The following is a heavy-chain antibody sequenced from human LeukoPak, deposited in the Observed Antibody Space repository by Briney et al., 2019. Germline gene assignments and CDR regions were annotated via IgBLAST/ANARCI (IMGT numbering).Heavy chain of an antibody. CDR3: ARHGTISSESYFDY. D-gene: IGHD1-14*01. CDR2: IHNSGRT. Sequence: SETLSLTCAVYGGSFSGYYWSWIRQSPGKGLEWIGYIHNSGRTNYNPSLKSRVTGFVDTSKNQVSLRLSSVTAADTAVYYCARHGTISSESYFDYWGQGALVTVSS. V-gene: IGHV4-4*08. CDR1: GGSFSGYY. J-gene: IGHJ4*02.